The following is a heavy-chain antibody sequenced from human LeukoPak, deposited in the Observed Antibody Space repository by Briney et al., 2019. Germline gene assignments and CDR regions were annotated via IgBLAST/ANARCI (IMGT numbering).Heavy chain of an antibody. V-gene: IGHV3-15*01. CDR1: GFTFSDHY. CDR2: IKTKTDGATT. J-gene: IGHJ4*02. CDR3: TTDMPSCSNTSCYVGA. D-gene: IGHD2-2*01. Sequence: PGGSLRLSCEASGFTFSDHYIDWVRQAPGKGLEWVGRIKTKTDGATTDYAAPVKGRFTISRDDSKNTLYLQMNSLKTEDTAVYYCTTDMPSCSNTSCYVGAWGQGTLVTVSS.